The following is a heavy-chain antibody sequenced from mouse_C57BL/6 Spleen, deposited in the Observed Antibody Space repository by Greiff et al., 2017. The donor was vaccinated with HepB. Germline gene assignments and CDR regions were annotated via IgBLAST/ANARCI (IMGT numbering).Heavy chain of an antibody. CDR1: GYSFTDYN. J-gene: IGHJ3*01. CDR3: AIYDYDDDGWFAY. Sequence: EVQLQQSGPELVKPGASVQISCKASGYSFTDYNMNWVKQSNGKSLEWIGVINPNYGTTSYTQKFKGKATLTVDQSSSTAYMQLNSLTSEDSAVYDGAIYDYDDDGWFAYWGQGTLVTVSA. D-gene: IGHD2-4*01. V-gene: IGHV1-39*01. CDR2: INPNYGTT.